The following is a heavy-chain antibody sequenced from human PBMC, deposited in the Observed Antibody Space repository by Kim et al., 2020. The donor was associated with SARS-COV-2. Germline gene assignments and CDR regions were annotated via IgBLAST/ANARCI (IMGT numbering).Heavy chain of an antibody. V-gene: IGHV3-33*06. J-gene: IGHJ4*02. D-gene: IGHD3-10*01. CDR2: IWYDGSNK. Sequence: GGSLRLSCAASGFTFSSYGMHWVRQAPGKGLEWVAVIWYDGSNKYYADSVKGRFTISRDNSKNTLYLQMNSLRAEDTAVYYCAKDISITMVRGVFDYWGQGTLVTVSS. CDR3: AKDISITMVRGVFDY. CDR1: GFTFSSYG.